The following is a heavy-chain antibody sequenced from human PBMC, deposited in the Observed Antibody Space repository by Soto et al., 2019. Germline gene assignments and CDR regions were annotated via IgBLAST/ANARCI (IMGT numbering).Heavy chain of an antibody. V-gene: IGHV3-33*01. CDR3: ARDFWSGYTFDY. Sequence: QVQLVESGGGVVQPGRSLRLSCAAYGFTFSSYGMHWVRQAPGKGLEWVAVIWYDGSNKYYADSVKGRFTISRDNSKNTLYLQMNSLRAEDTAVYYCARDFWSGYTFDYWGQGTLVTVSS. CDR2: IWYDGSNK. D-gene: IGHD3-3*01. CDR1: GFTFSSYG. J-gene: IGHJ4*02.